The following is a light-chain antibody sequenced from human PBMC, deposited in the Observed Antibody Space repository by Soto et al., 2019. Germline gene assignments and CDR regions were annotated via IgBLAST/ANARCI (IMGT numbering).Light chain of an antibody. Sequence: DIQMTQSASTLSASGGDMVTITCRASQSISSWLAWYQQKPGKAPKLLIYDASSLESGVPSRFSGSGSGTEFTPTISSLQPDDFETYYCQQYNSDSGTFGQGTKVDIK. CDR3: QQYNSDSGT. V-gene: IGKV1-5*01. CDR1: QSISSW. CDR2: DAS. J-gene: IGKJ1*01.